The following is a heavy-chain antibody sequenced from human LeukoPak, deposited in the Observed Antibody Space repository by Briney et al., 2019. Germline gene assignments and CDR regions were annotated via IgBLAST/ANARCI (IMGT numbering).Heavy chain of an antibody. CDR3: AKGYPRSRSGSLSAEYFQH. Sequence: PGRSLRLSCAASGFTFSSYAMHWVRQAPGKGLEWVAFISYDGSNKYYADSVKGRFTISRDNSKNTLYLQMNSLRAEDTAVYYCAKGYPRSRSGSLSAEYFQHWGQGTLVTVSS. D-gene: IGHD3-10*01. V-gene: IGHV3-30-3*01. CDR1: GFTFSSYA. J-gene: IGHJ1*01. CDR2: ISYDGSNK.